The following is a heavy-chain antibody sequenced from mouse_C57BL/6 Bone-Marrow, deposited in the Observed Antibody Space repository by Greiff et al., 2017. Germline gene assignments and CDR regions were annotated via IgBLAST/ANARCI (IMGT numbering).Heavy chain of an antibody. V-gene: IGHV1-87*01. Sequence: QVQLQQSGPELARPWASVKISCQAFYTFSRRVHFAIRDTNYWMQWVKQRPGQGLEWIGAIYPGNGDTSYYQKVKGKDPLTADKSSSTGYMQLSSLTSEDSAVYYCAVIGNPWYFDVWGTGTTVTVYS. CDR3: SEDSAVYYCAVIGNPWYFDV. CDR2: GQGLEWIG. D-gene: IGHD2-1*01. J-gene: IGHJ1*03. CDR1: YTFSRRVH.